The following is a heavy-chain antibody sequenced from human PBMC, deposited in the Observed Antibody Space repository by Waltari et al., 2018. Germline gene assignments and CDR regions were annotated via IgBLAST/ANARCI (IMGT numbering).Heavy chain of an antibody. CDR2: IVVGSGNT. Sequence: QMQLVQSGPEVKKPGTSVKVSCKASGFTFTSSAMQWVRQARGQRLEGIGWIVVGSGNTNYAQKFQERVTITRDMSTSTAYMELSSLRSEDTAVYYCAADRYYDILTGYYYYGMDVWGQGTTVTVSS. CDR1: GFTFTSSA. CDR3: AADRYYDILTGYYYYGMDV. D-gene: IGHD3-9*01. J-gene: IGHJ6*02. V-gene: IGHV1-58*02.